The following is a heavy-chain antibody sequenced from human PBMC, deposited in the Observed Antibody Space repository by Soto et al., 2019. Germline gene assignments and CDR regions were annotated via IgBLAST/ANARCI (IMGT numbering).Heavy chain of an antibody. J-gene: IGHJ6*02. V-gene: IGHV3-15*07. CDR1: GFPLSPAW. Sequence: EVQLVESGGGLITPGGSLGLSWEASGFPLSPAWMNWVRQAPGKGLGWVGLIKSKGGGGTAHYAAPVKGRFTISRDDSRNTVYLQMNSLKPEDTALYYCIWQQDFYYGRAVWGQGTTVTVSS. CDR3: IWQQDFYYGRAV. CDR2: IKSKGGGGTA. D-gene: IGHD6-13*01.